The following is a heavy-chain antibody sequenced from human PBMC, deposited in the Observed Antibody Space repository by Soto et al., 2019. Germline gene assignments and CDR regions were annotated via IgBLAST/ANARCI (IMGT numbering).Heavy chain of an antibody. CDR3: ASRPSSTSKVYGMDV. CDR2: IIPIFGTA. V-gene: IGHV1-69*06. Sequence: GASVKVSCKASGGTFSSYAISWVRQAPGQGLEWMGGIIPIFGTANYAQKFQGRVTITADKSTSTAYMELSSLRSEDTAVYYCASRPSSTSKVYGMDVWGQGTTVTVSS. J-gene: IGHJ6*02. CDR1: GGTFSSYA. D-gene: IGHD2-2*01.